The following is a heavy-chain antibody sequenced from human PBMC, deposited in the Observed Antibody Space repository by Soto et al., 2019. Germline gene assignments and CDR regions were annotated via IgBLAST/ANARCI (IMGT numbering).Heavy chain of an antibody. CDR3: AKDLPPLLSYYYGSGIGGCDY. D-gene: IGHD3-10*01. CDR2: ISYDGSNK. CDR1: GFTFSSYG. V-gene: IGHV3-30*18. J-gene: IGHJ4*02. Sequence: QVQLVESGGGVVQPGRSLRLSCAASGFTFSSYGMHWVRQAPGKGLEWVAVISYDGSNKYYADSVKGRFTISRDNSKNTLYLQMNSLRPEDTAVYYCAKDLPPLLSYYYGSGIGGCDYWGQGTLVTVSS.